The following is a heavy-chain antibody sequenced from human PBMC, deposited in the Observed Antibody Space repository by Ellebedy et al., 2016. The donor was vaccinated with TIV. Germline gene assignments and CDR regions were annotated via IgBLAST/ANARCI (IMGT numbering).Heavy chain of an antibody. CDR1: GFTFDTFT. CDR2: VSYDGSKK. V-gene: IGHV3-30-3*01. D-gene: IGHD1-26*01. J-gene: IGHJ4*02. CDR3: ATARWEVLC. Sequence: GESLKISXAASGFTFDTFTMHWVRQAPGKGLEWVAVVSYDGSKKYYGDSVKGRFTISRDNSKNTLSLQLNNLRPDDTAIYFCATARWEVLCWGQGTLVTVSS.